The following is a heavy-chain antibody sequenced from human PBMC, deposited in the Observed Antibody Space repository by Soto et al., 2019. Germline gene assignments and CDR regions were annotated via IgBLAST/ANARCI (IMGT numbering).Heavy chain of an antibody. CDR1: GYTFTSYY. Sequence: ASVKVSCKASGYTFTSYYMHWVRQAPGQGLEWMGIINPSGGSTSYAQKFQGRVTMTRDTSTSTVYMELSSLRSEDTAVYYCARDVGLNSYYYXSSGYHPAKAYYYGMDVWGQGTTVTVSS. CDR2: INPSGGST. V-gene: IGHV1-46*01. D-gene: IGHD3-22*01. CDR3: ARDVGLNSYYYXSSGYHPAKAYYYGMDV. J-gene: IGHJ6*02.